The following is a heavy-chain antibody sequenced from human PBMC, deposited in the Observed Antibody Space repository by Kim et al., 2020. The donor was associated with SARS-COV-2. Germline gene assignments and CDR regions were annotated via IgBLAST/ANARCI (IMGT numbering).Heavy chain of an antibody. CDR1: GYSISSGYY. CDR2: IYHDGTT. D-gene: IGHD1-26*01. J-gene: IGHJ4*02. V-gene: IGHV4-38-2*02. Sequence: SETLSLTCTVSGYSISSGYYWGWIRQPPGKGLEWIGSIYHDGTTYYNLSLKTPVTISVDTSKNQFSLKLTSVTAGDTAVYYCARGGALDYWGQGTRVTVS. CDR3: ARGGALDY.